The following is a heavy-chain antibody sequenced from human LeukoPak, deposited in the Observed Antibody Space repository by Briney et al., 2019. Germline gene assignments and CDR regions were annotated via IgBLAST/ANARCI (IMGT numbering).Heavy chain of an antibody. D-gene: IGHD4-17*01. CDR3: ATTTTVTTKTVDY. Sequence: PSQTLSLTCTVSGGSISSGDYYWSWIRQPPGKGLEWIGYIYYSGSTYYNPSLKSRFTISVDTSKNQFSLKLSSVTAADTAVYYCATTTTVTTKTVDYWGQGTLVTVSS. CDR1: GGSISSGDYY. J-gene: IGHJ4*02. CDR2: IYYSGST. V-gene: IGHV4-30-4*01.